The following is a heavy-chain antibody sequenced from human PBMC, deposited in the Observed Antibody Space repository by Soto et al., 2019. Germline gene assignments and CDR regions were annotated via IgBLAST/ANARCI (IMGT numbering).Heavy chain of an antibody. Sequence: GGSLRLSCAASGFTFSSYSMNWVRQAPGKGLEWVSYISSSSSTIYYADSVKGRFTISRDNAKNSLYLQMNSLRDEDTAVYYCARDGLCSYDFWSGCPDTYGMDVWGQGTTVTVSS. CDR3: ARDGLCSYDFWSGCPDTYGMDV. J-gene: IGHJ6*02. V-gene: IGHV3-48*02. D-gene: IGHD3-3*01. CDR2: ISSSSSTI. CDR1: GFTFSSYS.